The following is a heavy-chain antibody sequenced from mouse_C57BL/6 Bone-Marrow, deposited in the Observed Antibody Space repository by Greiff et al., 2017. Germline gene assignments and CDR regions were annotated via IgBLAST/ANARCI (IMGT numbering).Heavy chain of an antibody. D-gene: IGHD1-1*01. CDR1: GFTFSNYW. Sequence: EVHLVESGGGLVQPGGSMKLSCVASGFTFSNYWMNWVRQSPEKGLEWVAQIRLKSDNYATHYAESVKGRFTISRDDSKSSVYLQMNNLRAEDTGIYYCTDYYYGSSLFAYWGQGTLVTVSA. CDR2: IRLKSDNYAT. CDR3: TDYYYGSSLFAY. J-gene: IGHJ3*01. V-gene: IGHV6-3*01.